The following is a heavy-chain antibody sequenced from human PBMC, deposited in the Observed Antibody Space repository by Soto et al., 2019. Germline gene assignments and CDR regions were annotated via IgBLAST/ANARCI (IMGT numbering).Heavy chain of an antibody. D-gene: IGHD2-15*01. CDR2: INHSGST. CDR3: ARVRCSGGSCYPTYYYYYGMDV. V-gene: IGHV4-34*01. Sequence: QVQLQQWGAGLLKPSETLSLTCAVYGGSFSGYYWSWIRQPPGKGLEWIGEINHSGSTNYNPSLKSRVTISVDTSKNLFSLKLSSVTAADTAVYYCARVRCSGGSCYPTYYYYYGMDVWGQGTTVTVSS. J-gene: IGHJ6*02. CDR1: GGSFSGYY.